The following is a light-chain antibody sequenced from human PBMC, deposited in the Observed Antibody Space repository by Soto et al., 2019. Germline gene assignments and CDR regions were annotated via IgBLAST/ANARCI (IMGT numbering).Light chain of an antibody. CDR1: NSDVGGYNY. J-gene: IGLJ2*01. V-gene: IGLV2-14*01. Sequence: QSALTQPASVSGSPGQSITISCTGTNSDVGGYNYVSWYQQHPGKATKLMIYDVSNRPSGVSNRFSGSKSGNTASLTISGLQSEDEADYYCSSYISSSTVVFGGGTKVTVL. CDR3: SSYISSSTVV. CDR2: DVS.